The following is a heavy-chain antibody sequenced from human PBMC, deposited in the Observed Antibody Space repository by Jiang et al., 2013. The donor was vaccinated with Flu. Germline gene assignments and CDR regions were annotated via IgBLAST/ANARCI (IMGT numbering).Heavy chain of an antibody. D-gene: IGHD6-19*01. J-gene: IGHJ6*02. Sequence: KKPGESLKISCQGSGYTFTNYWIGWVRQMPGYGLEWMGLIFPGDSDTRYSPSFQGQVTISADKSISTAYLQWSSLKASDTAMFYCARVRFSSGWTHYYDYGMDVWGQGTTVTVSS. V-gene: IGHV5-51*03. CDR1: GYTFTNYW. CDR2: IFPGDSDT. CDR3: ARVRFSSGWTHYYDYGMDV.